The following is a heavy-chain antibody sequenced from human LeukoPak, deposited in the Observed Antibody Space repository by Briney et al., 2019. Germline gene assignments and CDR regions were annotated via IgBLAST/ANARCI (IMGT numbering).Heavy chain of an antibody. D-gene: IGHD4-23*01. Sequence: GRSLRLSCAASGLTFSSYAMHWVRQAPGKGLEWVAVISYDGSNKYYADSVKGRFTISRDNSKNTLYLQMNSLRAEDTAVYYCARERRGKTDYWGQGTLVTVSS. CDR1: GLTFSSYA. CDR3: ARERRGKTDY. J-gene: IGHJ4*02. CDR2: ISYDGSNK. V-gene: IGHV3-30-3*01.